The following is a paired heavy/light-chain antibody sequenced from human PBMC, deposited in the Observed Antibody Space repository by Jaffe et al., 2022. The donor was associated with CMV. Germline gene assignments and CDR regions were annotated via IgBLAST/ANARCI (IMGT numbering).Light chain of an antibody. CDR2: QDS. CDR1: KLGDKY. J-gene: IGLJ2*01. CDR3: QAWDSSLGV. Sequence: SYELTQPPSVSVSPGQTASITCSGDKLGDKYACWYQQKPGQSPVLVIYQDSKRPSGIPERFSGSNSGNTATLTISGTQAMDEADYYCQAWDSSLGVFGGGTKLTVL. V-gene: IGLV3-1*01.
Heavy chain of an antibody. V-gene: IGHV4-4*07. CDR1: GGSISSYY. J-gene: IGHJ5*02. Sequence: QVQLQESGPGLVKPSETLSLTCTVSGGSISSYYWSWIRQPAGKGLEWIGRIYTSGSTNYNPSLKSRVTMSVDTSKNQFSLKLSSVTAADTAVYYCARDLGDYDSTQNWFDPWGQGTLVTVSS. D-gene: IGHD3-16*01. CDR2: IYTSGST. CDR3: ARDLGDYDSTQNWFDP.